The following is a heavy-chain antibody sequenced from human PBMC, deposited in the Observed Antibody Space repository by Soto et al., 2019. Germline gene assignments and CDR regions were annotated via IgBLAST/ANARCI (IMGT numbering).Heavy chain of an antibody. CDR1: GFTFSSYS. J-gene: IGHJ4*02. D-gene: IGHD1-26*01. Sequence: GGSLRISCAASGFTFSSYSMNWVRQAPGKGLEWVSYISSSSSTIYYADSVKGRFTISRDNAKNSLYLQMNSLRAEDTAVYYCARSGSLEYWGQGTLVTVSS. CDR3: ARSGSLEY. CDR2: ISSSSSTI. V-gene: IGHV3-48*01.